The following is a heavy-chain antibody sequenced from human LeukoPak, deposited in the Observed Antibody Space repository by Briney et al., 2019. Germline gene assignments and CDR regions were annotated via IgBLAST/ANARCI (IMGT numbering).Heavy chain of an antibody. CDR2: INPNSCGT. Sequence: ASVKVSCKASGYTFTGYYMQWVRQAPGQGLEWMGRINPNSCGTTHAQKFQGRVTMTRDTSISTADMDLSRLRSDDPAVYYCARGADSSGPLANDYWGQGTLVTVSS. J-gene: IGHJ4*02. V-gene: IGHV1-2*06. CDR1: GYTFTGYY. CDR3: ARGADSSGPLANDY. D-gene: IGHD3-22*01.